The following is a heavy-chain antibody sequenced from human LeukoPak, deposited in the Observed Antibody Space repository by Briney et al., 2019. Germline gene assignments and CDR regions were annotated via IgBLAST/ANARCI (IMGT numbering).Heavy chain of an antibody. J-gene: IGHJ3*01. CDR1: GFTFNKYA. CDR3: AKAFRIVGIGNPDDAFDV. V-gene: IGHV3-23*01. Sequence: GGSLRLSCAASGFTFNKYAMNWVRQPPGRGLEWVSSIAGTGGSTYYADSVKGRFTLSRDNSENTLYLQLNSLRAEDSGIYYCAKAFRIVGIGNPDDAFDVWGQGTVVTVS. CDR2: IAGTGGST. D-gene: IGHD1-26*01.